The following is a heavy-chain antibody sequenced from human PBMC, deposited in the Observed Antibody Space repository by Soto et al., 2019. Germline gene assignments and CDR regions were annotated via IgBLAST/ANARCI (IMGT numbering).Heavy chain of an antibody. V-gene: IGHV4-30-2*01. D-gene: IGHD3-10*01. CDR1: GGSISSGGYS. CDR3: ARVPGP. CDR2: IYHIGST. J-gene: IGHJ5*02. Sequence: QMQLQESGSGLVKPSQTLSLTCAVSGGSISSGGYSWSWIRQPPGKGLEWIGYIYHIGSTYYNPYLQHRVTISGDWSKYQFSLKRSSVTAADTAVYYCARVPGPWCQGTQVAVSS.